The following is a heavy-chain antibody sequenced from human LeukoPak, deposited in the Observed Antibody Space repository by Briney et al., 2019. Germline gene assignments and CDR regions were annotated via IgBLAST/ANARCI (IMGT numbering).Heavy chain of an antibody. CDR2: GYYSGRT. J-gene: IGHJ4*02. CDR1: GGSTSSYY. D-gene: IGHD5-18*01. Sequence: SETLSLTCTVSGGSTSSYYWSWIRQPPGKGLEWIGYGYYSGRTKYNPSLKSRVTISVDTSKNHLSLRLTSVAAADTAVYYCAGGTYSYGYDYWGQGTLVTVSS. CDR3: AGGTYSYGYDY. V-gene: IGHV4-59*01.